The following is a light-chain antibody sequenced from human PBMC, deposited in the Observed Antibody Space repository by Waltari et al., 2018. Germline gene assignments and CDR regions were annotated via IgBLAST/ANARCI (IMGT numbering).Light chain of an antibody. CDR1: QSISSW. Sequence: DIQMTQSPSSLSASVGDTVTITCRASQSISSWLAWYQQKPGKAPKLLIYKASSLQSGVPSRFSGNGSGTDFTLTISFLHPEDFATYYCLQYSSSPHSFGQWTKVEIK. CDR3: LQYSSSPHS. V-gene: IGKV1-12*01. CDR2: KAS. J-gene: IGKJ2*03.